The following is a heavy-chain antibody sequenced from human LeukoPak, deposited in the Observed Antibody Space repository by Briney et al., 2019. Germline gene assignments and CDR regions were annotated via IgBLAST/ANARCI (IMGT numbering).Heavy chain of an antibody. V-gene: IGHV4-4*09. CDR3: ARRGIAARHGWFDP. Sequence: SETLSLTCTVSGGSISSYYWSWIRQPPGKGLEWIGYIYTSGSTNHNPPLKSRVSISVDTSKNQFSLKLSSVTAADTAVYYCARRGIAARHGWFDPWGQGTLVTVSS. CDR1: GGSISSYY. D-gene: IGHD6-6*01. CDR2: IYTSGST. J-gene: IGHJ5*02.